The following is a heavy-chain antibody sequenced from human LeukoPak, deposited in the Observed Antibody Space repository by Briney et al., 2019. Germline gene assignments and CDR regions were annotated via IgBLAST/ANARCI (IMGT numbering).Heavy chain of an antibody. CDR1: GFTFSSYG. J-gene: IGHJ4*02. D-gene: IGHD5-24*01. CDR3: AKDPRTRDGYFDY. CDR2: IRYDGSNK. Sequence: GGSLRLSCAASGFTFSSYGMHWVRQAPGKGLEWVAFIRYDGSNKYYADSVKGRFTISRDNSKNTLYLQMNSLRAEDTAVYYCAKDPRTRDGYFDYWGQGTLVTVSS. V-gene: IGHV3-30*02.